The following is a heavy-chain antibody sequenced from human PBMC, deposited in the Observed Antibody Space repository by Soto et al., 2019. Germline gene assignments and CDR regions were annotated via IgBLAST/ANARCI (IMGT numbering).Heavy chain of an antibody. CDR2: IYSGGST. CDR3: ARHGYNYGGGYFDY. CDR1: GVTVSSNY. D-gene: IGHD5-18*01. Sequence: GSLRLSCAASGVTVSSNYMSWVRQAPGKGLEWVSVIYSGGSTYYADSVKDRFTISRDNSKNTLYLQMNSLRAEDTAVYYCARHGYNYGGGYFDYWGQGTLVTVSS. V-gene: IGHV3-66*04. J-gene: IGHJ4*02.